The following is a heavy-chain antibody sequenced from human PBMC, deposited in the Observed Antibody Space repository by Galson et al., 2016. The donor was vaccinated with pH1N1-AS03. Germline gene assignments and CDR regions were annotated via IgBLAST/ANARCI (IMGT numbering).Heavy chain of an antibody. Sequence: SETLSLTCTVSGGSISSYYWTWIRQPPGKGLEWIGHIYYSGGTNYNPSLKSRVTISVDTSKNQFSLKLSSVTPADTAVYYCARFRSSWTFYYGLDVWGQGTTVTVSS. CDR2: IYYSGGT. CDR3: ARFRSSWTFYYGLDV. J-gene: IGHJ6*02. V-gene: IGHV4-59*01. CDR1: GGSISSYY. D-gene: IGHD6-13*01.